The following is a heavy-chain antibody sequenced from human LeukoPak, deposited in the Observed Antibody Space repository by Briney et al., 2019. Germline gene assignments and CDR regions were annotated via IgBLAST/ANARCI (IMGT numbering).Heavy chain of an antibody. D-gene: IGHD4-23*01. V-gene: IGHV4-34*01. CDR1: GGSLRAYN. CDR2: INHSGST. J-gene: IGHJ4*02. CDR3: ARGGTYGVSSDRKSELDY. Sequence: PSETLSLTCAVYGGSLRAYNWTSIRQPPGKGLEWIGEINHSGSTNYNPSLKGRVTISIDTSKNQFSLILTSVTAADTAVYYCARGGTYGVSSDRKSELDYWGQGTLVTVSS.